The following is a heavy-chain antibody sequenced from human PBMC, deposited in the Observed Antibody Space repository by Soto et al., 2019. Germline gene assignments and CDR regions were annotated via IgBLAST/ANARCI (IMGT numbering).Heavy chain of an antibody. J-gene: IGHJ6*03. CDR2: ISSSSSTI. CDR1: GFTFSSYS. Sequence: EVQLVESGGGLVQPGGSLRLSCAASGFTFSSYSMNWVRQAPGKGLEWVSYISSSSSTIYYADSVKGRFTISRDNAKNSLYLQMKSLRAEETAVYYWARETEVPAAILYYYYYMDVWGKGPTVTVSS. V-gene: IGHV3-48*01. CDR3: ARETEVPAAILYYYYYMDV. D-gene: IGHD2-2*01.